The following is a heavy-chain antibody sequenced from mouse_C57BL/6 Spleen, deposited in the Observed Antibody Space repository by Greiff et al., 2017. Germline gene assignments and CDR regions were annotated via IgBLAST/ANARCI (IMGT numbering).Heavy chain of an antibody. D-gene: IGHD2-1*01. Sequence: QVQLQQPGTELVKPGASVKLSCKASGYTFTSYWMHWVKQRPGQGLEWIGNINPSNGGTNYNEKFKSKATLTVDKSSSTAYMQLSSLTSEDSAVYYCARGDGNYDYWYFDVWGTGTTVTVSS. CDR2: INPSNGGT. J-gene: IGHJ1*03. CDR1: GYTFTSYW. CDR3: ARGDGNYDYWYFDV. V-gene: IGHV1-53*01.